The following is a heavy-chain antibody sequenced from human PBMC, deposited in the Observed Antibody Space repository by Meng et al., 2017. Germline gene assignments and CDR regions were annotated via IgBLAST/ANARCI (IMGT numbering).Heavy chain of an antibody. CDR2: IKQDGSEK. V-gene: IGHV3-7*01. Sequence: GGSLRLSCAASGFTFSSYGMHWVRQAPGKGLEWVANIKQDGSEKYYVDSVKGRFTISRDNAKNSLYLQMNSLRAEDTAVYYCARVRASLGPTTADYWGQGTLVTVSS. J-gene: IGHJ4*02. CDR3: ARVRASLGPTTADY. D-gene: IGHD2/OR15-2a*01. CDR1: GFTFSSYG.